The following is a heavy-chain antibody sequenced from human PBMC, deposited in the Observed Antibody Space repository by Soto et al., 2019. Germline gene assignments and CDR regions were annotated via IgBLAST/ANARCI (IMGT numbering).Heavy chain of an antibody. Sequence: QVQLVQSGAEVKKPGASVKVSCKASGYTFTSYYMHWVRQAPGQGLEWMGIINPSGGSTSYAQKFQGRVTMTRDTSTSTVYMELSSLRSEDTAVYYCAREMASTYNLFPYYYGMDVWGPGTTVTVSS. CDR3: AREMASTYNLFPYYYGMDV. CDR2: INPSGGST. D-gene: IGHD1-1*01. CDR1: GYTFTSYY. V-gene: IGHV1-46*01. J-gene: IGHJ6*02.